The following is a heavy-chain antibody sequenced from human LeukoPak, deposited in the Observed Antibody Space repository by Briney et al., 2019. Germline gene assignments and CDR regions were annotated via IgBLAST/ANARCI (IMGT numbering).Heavy chain of an antibody. CDR1: GGTFSSYA. Sequence: SVKVSCKASGGTFSSYAISWVRQAPGQGLEWMGRIIPILGIASYAQKFQGRVTITADKSTSTAYMELSSLRSEDTAVYYCAREVIPSTPTPTGGVYYYYGMDVWGQGTTVTVSS. CDR3: AREVIPSTPTPTGGVYYYYGMDV. CDR2: IIPILGIA. J-gene: IGHJ6*02. V-gene: IGHV1-69*04. D-gene: IGHD2-2*01.